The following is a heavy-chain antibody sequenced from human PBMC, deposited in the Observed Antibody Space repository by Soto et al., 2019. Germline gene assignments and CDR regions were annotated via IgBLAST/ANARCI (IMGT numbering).Heavy chain of an antibody. Sequence: ASVKVSCKASGYTFTSYGISWVRQAPGQGLEWMGWISAYSGSTNYAQKLQGRVTMTTDTSTSTAYMELRSLRSDDTAVYCCARSIAAAVDFDYWGQGTLVTVSS. CDR2: ISAYSGST. D-gene: IGHD6-13*01. V-gene: IGHV1-18*01. CDR3: ARSIAAAVDFDY. CDR1: GYTFTSYG. J-gene: IGHJ4*02.